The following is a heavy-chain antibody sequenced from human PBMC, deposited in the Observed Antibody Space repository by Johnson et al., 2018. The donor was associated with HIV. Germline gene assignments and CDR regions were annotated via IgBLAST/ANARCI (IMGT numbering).Heavy chain of an antibody. D-gene: IGHD1-1*01. CDR1: GFTFSSYW. CDR2: ISSDGSST. V-gene: IGHV3-74*01. J-gene: IGHJ3*01. Sequence: DVQLVESGGGLVQPGGSLILSCAASGFTFSSYWMHWVRQAPGKGLVWVSRISSDGSSTYYADSVKGRFTISRDNAKNTMFVQMNSLRAEDTAVYYCVRSGPNWAFDFWGQGTMVTVSS. CDR3: VRSGPNWAFDF.